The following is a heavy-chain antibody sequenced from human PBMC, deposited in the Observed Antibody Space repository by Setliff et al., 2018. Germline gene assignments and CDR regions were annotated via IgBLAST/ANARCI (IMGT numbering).Heavy chain of an antibody. J-gene: IGHJ4*02. CDR2: ISSNGGST. V-gene: IGHV3-64*02. CDR3: ARGEKWLIPAYFDY. D-gene: IGHD6-19*01. Sequence: PGGSLRLSCAASGFTFSSYVMHWVRQAPGKGLEYVSAISSNGGSTYYADSMKGRFTISRDNSKNTLYLQMGSLRAEDMAVYYCARGEKWLIPAYFDYWGQGTLVTVSS. CDR1: GFTFSSYV.